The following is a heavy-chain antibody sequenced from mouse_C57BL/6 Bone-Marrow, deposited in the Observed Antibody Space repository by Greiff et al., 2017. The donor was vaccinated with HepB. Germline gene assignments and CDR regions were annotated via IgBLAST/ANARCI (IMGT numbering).Heavy chain of an antibody. V-gene: IGHV1-59*01. J-gene: IGHJ2*01. D-gene: IGHD1-1*01. CDR1: GYTFTSYW. CDR2: IDPSDSYT. CDR3: ARSDYYYGSSFDY. Sequence: QVQLQQPGAELVRPGTSVKLSCKASGYTFTSYWMHWVKQRPGQGLEWIGVIDPSDSYTNYNQKFKGMATLTVDTSSRTAYMQLSSLTSEDSAVYYCARSDYYYGSSFDYWGQGTTLTVSS.